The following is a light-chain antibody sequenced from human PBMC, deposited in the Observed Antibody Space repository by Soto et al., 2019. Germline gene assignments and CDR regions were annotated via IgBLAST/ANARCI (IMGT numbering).Light chain of an antibody. V-gene: IGKV3-11*01. CDR2: DAS. Sequence: EIVLTQSPATLSLSPGERATLSCRASQSVSSYLAWYQQKPGQAPRLLIYDASNRATGIPARFSGSGSGTDFTLTISSLEPEYFAVYYCKQRSNWPWTFGSGTKVDIK. CDR3: KQRSNWPWT. J-gene: IGKJ1*01. CDR1: QSVSSY.